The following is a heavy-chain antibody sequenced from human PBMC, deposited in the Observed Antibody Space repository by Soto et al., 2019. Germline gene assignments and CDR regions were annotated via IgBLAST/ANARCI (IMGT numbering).Heavy chain of an antibody. CDR2: IRKDGSQR. Sequence: EVQLVESGGGLVQPGGSLTLSCAASEFAFSSYWMTWVRQAPGKGLECVANIRKDGSQRSYLDSVRGRFTISRDNSKNSLYLQMNSLGAEDTALYFCARDVSPGSSGLYFDAFDIWGQGTMVTVSS. CDR3: ARDVSPGSSGLYFDAFDI. J-gene: IGHJ3*02. V-gene: IGHV3-7*05. D-gene: IGHD6-25*01. CDR1: EFAFSSYW.